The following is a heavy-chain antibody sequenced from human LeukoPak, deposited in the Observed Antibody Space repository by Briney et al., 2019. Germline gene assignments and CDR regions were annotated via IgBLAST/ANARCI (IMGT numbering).Heavy chain of an antibody. J-gene: IGHJ4*02. CDR3: AKDDDWLRFEH. CDR1: GFTFSSHG. CDR2: ISGSGGRT. V-gene: IGHV3-23*01. Sequence: GGSLRLSCAASGFTFSSHGMNWVRQAPGKVLEWVSGISGSGGRTYYADSVKGRFTISRDNSNHMLYLQMNSLIAEDTAIYYCAKDDDWLRFEHWGRGTPVSVSS. D-gene: IGHD5-12*01.